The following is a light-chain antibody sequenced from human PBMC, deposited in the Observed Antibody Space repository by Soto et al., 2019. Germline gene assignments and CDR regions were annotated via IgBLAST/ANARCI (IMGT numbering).Light chain of an antibody. CDR1: TSNIGSNT. Sequence: QSVLAQPPSASGTPGQRVTISCSGSTSNIGSNTVSWYRQLPGTAPKVLMYGSDQRPSGVPDRFSGFTSGTSASLAISGLQSEDEADYSCAAWDESLKGWVFGGGPKVTVL. CDR2: GSD. J-gene: IGLJ3*02. V-gene: IGLV1-44*01. CDR3: AAWDESLKGWV.